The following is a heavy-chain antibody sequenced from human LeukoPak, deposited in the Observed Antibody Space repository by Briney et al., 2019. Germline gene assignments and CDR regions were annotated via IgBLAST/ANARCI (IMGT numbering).Heavy chain of an antibody. CDR3: ARDETADCSRGSCYWD. D-gene: IGHD2-15*01. CDR2: ISPNSGDT. J-gene: IGHJ4*02. Sequence: ASVRVSCKASGYIFIGSYLHWVRQAPGRGLEWLGWISPNSGDTYYAPKFQGKITLTRDTSVSTAYMDVRSLRSDDTAVYYCARDETADCSRGSCYWDWGQGTLVTVSS. V-gene: IGHV1-2*02. CDR1: GYIFIGSY.